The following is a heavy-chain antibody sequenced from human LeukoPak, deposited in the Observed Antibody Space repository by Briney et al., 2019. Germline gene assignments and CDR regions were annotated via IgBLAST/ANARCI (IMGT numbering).Heavy chain of an antibody. CDR2: LSGSGGGT. D-gene: IGHD3-10*01. V-gene: IGHV3-23*01. CDR1: GITLSNCG. J-gene: IGHJ4*02. Sequence: GGSLRLSCAVSGITLSNCGMSWVRQAPGKGLEWVAGLSGSGGGTNYADSVQGRFTISRGNPKNTLYLQMNSLRAEDTAVYFCAKRGVAIRVFLVGFHKEAYYFDSWGQGALVTVSS. CDR3: AKRGVAIRVFLVGFHKEAYYFDS.